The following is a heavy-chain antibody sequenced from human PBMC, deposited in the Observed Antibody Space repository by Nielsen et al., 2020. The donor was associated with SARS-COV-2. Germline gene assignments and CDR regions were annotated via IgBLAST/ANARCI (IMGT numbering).Heavy chain of an antibody. V-gene: IGHV1-2*06. CDR1: GYTFTNYG. D-gene: IGHD3/OR15-3a*01. CDR3: ARARATIFGLVMSYGMDV. CDR2: INPYSGGT. Sequence: ASVKVSCKASGYTFTNYGINWVRQAPGQGLEWMGRINPYSGGTNYAQKFQGTVTMTRDASISTVYMELTSDDTAVYYCARARATIFGLVMSYGMDVWGQGTTVAVSS. J-gene: IGHJ6*02.